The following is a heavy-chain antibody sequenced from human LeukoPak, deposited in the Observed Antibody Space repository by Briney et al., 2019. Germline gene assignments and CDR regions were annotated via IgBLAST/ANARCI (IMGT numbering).Heavy chain of an antibody. CDR1: GYTFTSYN. J-gene: IGHJ6*03. CDR3: ARGGLPVYYYYMDV. D-gene: IGHD2-21*02. V-gene: IGHV7-4-1*02. CDR2: INTNTGNP. Sequence: ASVKVSCKASGYTFTSYNMNWVRQAPGQGLEWMGWINTNTGNPRYAHGFTGRFVFSLDTSVSTAYLQISSLKAEDTAVYYCARGGLPVYYYYMDVWGKGTTVTVSS.